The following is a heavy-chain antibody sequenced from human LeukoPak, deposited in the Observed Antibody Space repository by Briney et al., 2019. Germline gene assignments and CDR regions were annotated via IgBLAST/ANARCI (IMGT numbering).Heavy chain of an antibody. CDR2: INPNSGGT. J-gene: IGHJ3*02. V-gene: IGHV1-2*02. D-gene: IGHD3-3*01. Sequence: ASVKVSCKASGYTFTGYYMHWVRQAPGQGFEWMGWINPNSGGTNYAQKFQGRVTMTRDTSISTAYMELSRLRSDDTAVYYCARVLGFLESPDAFDIWGQGTMVTVSS. CDR3: ARVLGFLESPDAFDI. CDR1: GYTFTGYY.